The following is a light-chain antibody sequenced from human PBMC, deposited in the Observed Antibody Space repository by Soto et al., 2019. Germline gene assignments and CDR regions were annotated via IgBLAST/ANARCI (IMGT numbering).Light chain of an antibody. V-gene: IGKV1-5*03. CDR2: KAS. CDR3: HQYQSYSSWT. J-gene: IGKJ1*01. CDR1: QSISTW. Sequence: DIQMTQSPSTLSASVGDRVTITCRASQSISTWLAWYQQKPGKAPYFLIYKASTLESGVPSRFSGSGSGTECTLTISSLQPDDFATYYCHQYQSYSSWTFGQGTKVEVK.